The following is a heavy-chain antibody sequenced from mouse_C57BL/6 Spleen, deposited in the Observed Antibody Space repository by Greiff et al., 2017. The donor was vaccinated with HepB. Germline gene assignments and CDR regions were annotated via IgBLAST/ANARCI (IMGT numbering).Heavy chain of an antibody. CDR1: GYSFTGYY. D-gene: IGHD1-1*01. V-gene: IGHV1-42*01. Sequence: VQLQQSGPELVKPGASVKISCKASGYSFTGYYMNWVKQSPEKSLEWIGEINPSTGGTTYNQKFKAKATLTVDKSSSTAYMQLKSLTSEDSAVYYCARFYYGSSAMDYWGQGTSVTVSS. CDR2: INPSTGGT. CDR3: ARFYYGSSAMDY. J-gene: IGHJ4*01.